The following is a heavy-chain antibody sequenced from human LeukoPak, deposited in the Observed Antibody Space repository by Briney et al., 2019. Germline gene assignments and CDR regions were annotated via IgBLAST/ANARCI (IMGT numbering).Heavy chain of an antibody. J-gene: IGHJ4*02. CDR2: ISYDGRNS. CDR1: GFTFSTYS. V-gene: IGHV3-30*04. CDR3: ARGRYCGADICHSFFFDY. Sequence: GRSLRLSCAASGFTFSTYSMHWVRQAPGKGLKWLAVISYDGRNSHYADSVKGRVTISRDNSKDTLYLRMNSLRDEDTAVYYCARGRYCGADICHSFFFDYWGQGTLITVSS. D-gene: IGHD2-21*01.